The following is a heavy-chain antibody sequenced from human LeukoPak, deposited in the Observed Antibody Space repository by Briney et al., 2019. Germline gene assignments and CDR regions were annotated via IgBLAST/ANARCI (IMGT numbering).Heavy chain of an antibody. CDR2: IIPILDIT. Sequence: ASVKVSCKASGGTFRNSGISWVRQAPGQGLEYVGRIIPILDITEYGKTSPGRVTITADTATDTFYMELSGLRSEDTAVYCAKIHDDSGYYYEYFQFWGQGTLITVSS. V-gene: IGHV1-69*04. CDR1: GGTFRNSG. CDR3: KIHDDSGYYYEYFQF. J-gene: IGHJ1*01. D-gene: IGHD3-22*01.